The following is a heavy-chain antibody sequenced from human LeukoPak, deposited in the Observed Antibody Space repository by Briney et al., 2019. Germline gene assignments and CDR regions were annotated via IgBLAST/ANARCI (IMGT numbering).Heavy chain of an antibody. CDR3: ARDKRTGDSYFDS. Sequence: LSGGSLRLSCAASGFTFSSYAMHWVRQAPGKGLEWVAVISYDGSNKYYADSVKGRFTISRDNSKNTLYLQMNSLRAEDTAVYYCARDKRTGDSYFDSWGQGTLVTVSS. CDR1: GFTFSSYA. CDR2: ISYDGSNK. J-gene: IGHJ4*02. V-gene: IGHV3-30*04. D-gene: IGHD7-27*01.